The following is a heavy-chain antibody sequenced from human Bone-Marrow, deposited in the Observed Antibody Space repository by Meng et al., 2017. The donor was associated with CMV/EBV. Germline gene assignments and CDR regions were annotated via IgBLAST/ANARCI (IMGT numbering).Heavy chain of an antibody. CDR1: GYTFMDYG. Sequence: CKASGYTFMDYGITWVRQAPGQGLEWMGWISPYNRNTNYAQRLQGRLTMTADTSTTTARMKLRSLRSGDTAIYYCARLDYSTSSCGHWGQGTLVTVSS. V-gene: IGHV1-18*01. J-gene: IGHJ4*02. D-gene: IGHD6-6*01. CDR2: ISPYNRNT. CDR3: ARLDYSTSSCGH.